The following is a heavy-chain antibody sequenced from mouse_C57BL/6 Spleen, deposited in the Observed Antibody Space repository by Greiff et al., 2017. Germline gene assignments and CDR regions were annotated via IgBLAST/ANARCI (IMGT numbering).Heavy chain of an antibody. Sequence: QVQLKQPGAELVKPGASVTLSCKASGYTFTSYWMHWVKQRPGRGLEWIGRIDPNSGGTKYNEKFKSKATLTVDKPSSTAYMQLSSLTSEDSAVYYCARSYDYGGWFAYWGQGTLVTVSA. D-gene: IGHD2-4*01. CDR3: ARSYDYGGWFAY. V-gene: IGHV1-72*01. J-gene: IGHJ3*01. CDR1: GYTFTSYW. CDR2: IDPNSGGT.